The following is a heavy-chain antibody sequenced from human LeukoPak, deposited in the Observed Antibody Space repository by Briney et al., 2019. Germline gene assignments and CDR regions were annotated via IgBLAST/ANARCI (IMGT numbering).Heavy chain of an antibody. Sequence: SGTLSLTCTVSGGSINRGYWSWVRQHPGKGLEWIGHILYSGSTFYNPSLKSRLTISLDTSKNQFSLKLTSVTAADTAVYYCASGYGSGWFDRWGQGTLVSVSS. J-gene: IGHJ5*02. CDR2: ILYSGST. CDR1: GGSINRGY. CDR3: ASGYGSGWFDR. D-gene: IGHD5-18*01. V-gene: IGHV4-30-4*08.